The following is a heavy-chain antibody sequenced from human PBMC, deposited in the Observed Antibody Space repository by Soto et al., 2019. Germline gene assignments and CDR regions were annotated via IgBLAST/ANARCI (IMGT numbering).Heavy chain of an antibody. CDR1: GFTFSSYA. J-gene: IGHJ6*02. D-gene: IGHD5-12*01. CDR3: ARDYYRFNSGYGFSMDV. V-gene: IGHV3-30-3*01. CDR2: ISYDGSNK. Sequence: QVQLVESGGGVVQPGRSLRLSCAASGFTFSSYAMHWVRQAPGKGLEWVAVISYDGSNKYYADSVKGRFTISRDNSKNTLYLQINSLSAKDTAVYYCARDYYRFNSGYGFSMDVWGQGTTVTVSS.